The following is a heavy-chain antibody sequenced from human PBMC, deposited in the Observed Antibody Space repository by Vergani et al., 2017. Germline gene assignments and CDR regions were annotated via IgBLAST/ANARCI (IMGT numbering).Heavy chain of an antibody. D-gene: IGHD1-26*01. CDR1: GGTFSNYA. J-gene: IGHJ2*01. CDR2: IVPIFGTT. V-gene: IGHV1-69*01. CDR3: AKEGAHRQYRLPFRGYFDL. Sequence: QVQLVQSGAEVKKPGSSVKVSCKTSGGTFSNYAISWVRQAPGQGLEWMGGIVPIFGTTTYAQKFQGRVTITADESTNTAYMELSSLRSEDTAVYYCAKEGAHRQYRLPFRGYFDLWGRGTLVTVSS.